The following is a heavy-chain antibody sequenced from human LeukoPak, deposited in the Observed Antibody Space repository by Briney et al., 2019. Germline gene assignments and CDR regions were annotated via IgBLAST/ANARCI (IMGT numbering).Heavy chain of an antibody. Sequence: PSETLSLTCTVSGGSISSSSYYWGWIRQPPGKGLEWIGSIYYSGSTYYNPSLKSRVTISVDTSKNQISLKLSSVTAADTAVYYCARDGRKLYYGSGPDAEYFQHWGQGTLVTVSS. V-gene: IGHV4-39*07. D-gene: IGHD3-10*01. CDR2: IYYSGST. CDR1: GGSISSSSYY. CDR3: ARDGRKLYYGSGPDAEYFQH. J-gene: IGHJ1*01.